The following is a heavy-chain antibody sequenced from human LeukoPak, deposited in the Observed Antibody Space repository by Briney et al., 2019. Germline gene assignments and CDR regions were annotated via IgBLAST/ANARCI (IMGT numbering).Heavy chain of an antibody. D-gene: IGHD6-13*01. V-gene: IGHV1-58*01. CDR2: IVVDSDNT. Sequence: TSVKVSCKASGFTFTSRSAVQWVRQARGQRLEWIGWIVVDSDNTNYAENFQERVTVTRDMSASTSYMELSSLRSEDTAVYFCAAPYTSSWFDLWGQGTLVTVSS. J-gene: IGHJ5*02. CDR3: AAPYTSSWFDL. CDR1: GFTFTSRSA.